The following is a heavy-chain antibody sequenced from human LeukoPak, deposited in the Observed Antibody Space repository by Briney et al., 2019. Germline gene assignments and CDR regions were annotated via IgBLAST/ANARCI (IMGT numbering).Heavy chain of an antibody. CDR3: ARSITIFGVVDY. V-gene: IGHV3-66*02. Sequence: GGSLRLSCAASGSTVSSNYMSWVRQAPGKGLEWVSVIYSGGSTYYADSVKGRFTISRDNSKNTLYLQMNSLRAEDTAVYYCARSITIFGVVDYWGQGTLVTVSS. J-gene: IGHJ4*02. D-gene: IGHD3-3*01. CDR2: IYSGGST. CDR1: GSTVSSNY.